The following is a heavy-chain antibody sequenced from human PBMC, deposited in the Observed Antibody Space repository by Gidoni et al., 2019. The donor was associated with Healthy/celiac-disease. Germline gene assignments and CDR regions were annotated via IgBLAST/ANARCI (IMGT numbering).Heavy chain of an antibody. CDR3: AKDLPLGFDDYSNHGGYSSSWIFDY. Sequence: EVQLLESGGGLVQPGGSLRLSCAAYGFTFSSHAMSGVRQAPGKGRGGVSAISGSGGSTYYADSVKGRFTISRDNSKNTLYLQMTSLRAEDTAVYYCAKDLPLGFDDYSNHGGYSSSWIFDYWGQGTLVTVSS. CDR2: ISGSGGST. V-gene: IGHV3-23*01. J-gene: IGHJ4*02. D-gene: IGHD6-13*01. CDR1: GFTFSSHA.